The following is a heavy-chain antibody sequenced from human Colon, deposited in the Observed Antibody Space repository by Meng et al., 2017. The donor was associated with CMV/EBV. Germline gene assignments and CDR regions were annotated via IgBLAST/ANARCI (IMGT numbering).Heavy chain of an antibody. Sequence: GGSLRLSCVASGFTFEDYAMHWVRQAPGKGLEWVAGITWHSANIAYADSVKGRFTISRDNAKNSLYLQMNNLRPEDTAFYYCAKDIAVRVSANFRYSPPGDYWGQGTLVTRLL. J-gene: IGHJ4*02. CDR2: ITWHSANI. CDR3: AKDIAVRVSANFRYSPPGDY. D-gene: IGHD5-12*01. CDR1: GFTFEDYA. V-gene: IGHV3-9*01.